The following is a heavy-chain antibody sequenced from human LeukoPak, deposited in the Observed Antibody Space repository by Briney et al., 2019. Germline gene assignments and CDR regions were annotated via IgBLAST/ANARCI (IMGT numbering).Heavy chain of an antibody. V-gene: IGHV3-23*01. D-gene: IGHD3-10*02. Sequence: AGSLRLSCVDSGFTFSSYALSWVRQLPGKGLEWVGGISDNGGSAYYAASVKGRFTISRDNSKNTLYLQMNSLRVEDTAKYYCASRQDLGWHYVNWGQGTLVTVSS. J-gene: IGHJ4*02. CDR1: GFTFSSYA. CDR2: ISDNGGSA. CDR3: ASRQDLGWHYVN.